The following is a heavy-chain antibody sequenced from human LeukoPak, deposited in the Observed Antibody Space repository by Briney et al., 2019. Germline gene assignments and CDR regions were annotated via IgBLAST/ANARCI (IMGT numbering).Heavy chain of an antibody. Sequence: SETLSLTCSVSGGSISSYYWSWIRQPPGKGLEWIGYIYYSGSTNYNPSLKSRVTISVDTSNNQFSLKLSSVTAADTAVYYCARVLVLGYYYYMDGWGKGITVTISS. D-gene: IGHD6-13*01. V-gene: IGHV4-59*01. CDR1: GGSISSYY. CDR3: ARVLVLGYYYYMDG. CDR2: IYYSGST. J-gene: IGHJ6*03.